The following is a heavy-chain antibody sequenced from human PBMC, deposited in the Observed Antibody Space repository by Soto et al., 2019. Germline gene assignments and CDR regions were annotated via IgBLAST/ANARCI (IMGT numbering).Heavy chain of an antibody. CDR1: GYSITSDCY. D-gene: IGHD3-10*01. Sequence: PSETLSLTCLVSGYSITSDCYWGWIREHPGKGLEWIGSIYHSGTTYSDPSRRSRLTISVDTSKNQFSLMLASVTAADTAVYYCARIGRESTSYSSCFDPWGQGSLVTVSS. CDR3: ARIGRESTSYSSCFDP. J-gene: IGHJ5*02. CDR2: IYHSGTT. V-gene: IGHV4-38-2*01.